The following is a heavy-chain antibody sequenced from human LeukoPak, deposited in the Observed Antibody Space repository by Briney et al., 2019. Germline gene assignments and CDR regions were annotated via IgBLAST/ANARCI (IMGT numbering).Heavy chain of an antibody. D-gene: IGHD6-13*01. CDR3: ARSSLYSSSWYDHY. V-gene: IGHV4-39*01. CDR2: IYYSGST. J-gene: IGHJ4*02. Sequence: SETLSLTCTVSGGSISSSSYYWGWTRQPPGKGLEWIESIYYSGSTYYNPSLKSRVTISVDTSKNQFSLKLSSVTAADTAVYYCARSSLYSSSWYDHYWGQGTLVTVSS. CDR1: GGSISSSSYY.